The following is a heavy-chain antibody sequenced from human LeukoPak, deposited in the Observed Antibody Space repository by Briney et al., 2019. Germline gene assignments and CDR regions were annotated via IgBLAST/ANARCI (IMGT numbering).Heavy chain of an antibody. V-gene: IGHV1-2*02. Sequence: GASVKVSCKASGYTFTGYYMHWVRQAPGQGLEWMGWINPNSGGTNYAQKFQGRVTMTRDTSISTAYMELSRLRSDDTAVYYCARSRYEGGSGWYRDAFDIWGQGTMVTVSS. J-gene: IGHJ3*02. CDR1: GYTFTGYY. CDR2: INPNSGGT. D-gene: IGHD6-19*01. CDR3: ARSRYEGGSGWYRDAFDI.